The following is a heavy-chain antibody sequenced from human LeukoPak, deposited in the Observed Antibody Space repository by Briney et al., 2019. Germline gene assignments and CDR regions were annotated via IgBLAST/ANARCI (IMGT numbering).Heavy chain of an antibody. CDR2: IHTSGST. CDR3: ARRTSQWLTKFDY. Sequence: SETLSLTCTVSGGSISNSYWSWIRQPAGKGLELIGRIHTSGSTNNSPSLKSRVTISVDTSKNQFSLKLSSVTAADTAVYYCARRTSQWLTKFDYWGQGTLVTVSS. CDR1: GGSISNSY. D-gene: IGHD6-19*01. V-gene: IGHV4-4*07. J-gene: IGHJ4*02.